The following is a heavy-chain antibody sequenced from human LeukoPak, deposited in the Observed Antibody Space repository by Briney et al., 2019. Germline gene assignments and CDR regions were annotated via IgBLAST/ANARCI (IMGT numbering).Heavy chain of an antibody. V-gene: IGHV3-23*01. CDR3: AKDFEPALIGAFDL. D-gene: IGHD3-16*01. J-gene: IGHJ2*01. CDR2: ISETGHST. Sequence: GGSLRLSCAASGFTFSSYSTNWVRQARGKGLEWVSSISETGHSTYYTDSVKGRFTVSRDNSKNTLYLQMNSVRVEDTAVYYCAKDFEPALIGAFDLWGRGTRVTVSS. CDR1: GFTFSSYS.